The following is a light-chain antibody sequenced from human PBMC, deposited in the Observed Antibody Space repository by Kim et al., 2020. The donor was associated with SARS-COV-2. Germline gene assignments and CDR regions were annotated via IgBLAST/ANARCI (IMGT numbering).Light chain of an antibody. CDR1: QSVSRN. Sequence: SVSPGERATLSCRASQSVSRNLAWYQQKPGQAPRLFIYGASTRATGTPSRFSGSGSGTEFTLTISGLQSEDFAVYSCQQYNNWPYTFGQGTKLEI. CDR2: GAS. CDR3: QQYNNWPYT. V-gene: IGKV3-15*01. J-gene: IGKJ2*01.